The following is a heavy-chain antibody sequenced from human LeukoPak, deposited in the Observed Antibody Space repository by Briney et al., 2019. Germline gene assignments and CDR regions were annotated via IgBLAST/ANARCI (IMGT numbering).Heavy chain of an antibody. D-gene: IGHD4-17*01. J-gene: IGHJ6*02. CDR3: ARMRGYGDYVGFYYYYYGMDV. CDR2: IYSGGST. V-gene: IGHV3-66*01. CDR1: GFTFSSHA. Sequence: GGSLRLSCAAFGFTFSSHAMSWVRQAPGKGLEWVSVIYSGGSTYYADSVKGRFTISRDNSKNTLYLQMNSLRAEDKAVYYYARMRGYGDYVGFYYYYYGMDVWGQGTTVTVSS.